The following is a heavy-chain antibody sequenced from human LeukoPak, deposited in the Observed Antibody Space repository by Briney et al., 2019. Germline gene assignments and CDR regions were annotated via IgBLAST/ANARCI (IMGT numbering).Heavy chain of an antibody. CDR1: GYTFTTYD. J-gene: IGHJ4*02. CDR2: MNPNSGYT. D-gene: IGHD6-19*01. Sequence: GASVKVSCKASGYTFTTYDINWARQATGQGLEWMGWMNPNSGYTGYAQKFQGRVTITRDTSISTAYMELSSLRSEDTAVYYCARVAGSIDYWGQGTLVTVSS. V-gene: IGHV1-8*03. CDR3: ARVAGSIDY.